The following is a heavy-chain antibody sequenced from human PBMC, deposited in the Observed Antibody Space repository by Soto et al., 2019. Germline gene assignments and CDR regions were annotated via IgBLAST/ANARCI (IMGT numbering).Heavy chain of an antibody. CDR3: ARRYGKNAFDI. J-gene: IGHJ3*02. Sequence: VGDRCTRQQQTPGKGLEWIGFIYHTGTTNYNPSLKSRVTISVDTSKNQFSLKLSSVTAADTAVYYCARRYGKNAFDIWGQGTMVTVSS. CDR1: VGDR. V-gene: IGHV4-30-2*04. D-gene: IGHD5-18*01. CDR2: IYHTGTT.